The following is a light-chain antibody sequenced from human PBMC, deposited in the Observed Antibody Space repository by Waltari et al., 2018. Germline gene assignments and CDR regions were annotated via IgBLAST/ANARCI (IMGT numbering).Light chain of an antibody. CDR3: HQSSSLPYS. CDR2: YAS. V-gene: IGKV6-21*01. CDR1: ESIGNY. J-gene: IGKJ2*03. Sequence: EIVLTPSPDFQSVTPKEKVTITCRASESIGNYLHWYQQKPDQSPKLLIKYASQSFSGVSSRFSGSGSGTDFTLTINGLEAEDAAMYYCHQSSSLPYSFGQGTKLEIK.